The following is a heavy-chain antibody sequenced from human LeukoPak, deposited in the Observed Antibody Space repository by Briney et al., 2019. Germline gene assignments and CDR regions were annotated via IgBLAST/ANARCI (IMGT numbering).Heavy chain of an antibody. D-gene: IGHD3-3*01. CDR1: GYTFSGNG. J-gene: IGHJ6*03. CDR2: ISPFNGET. CDR3: ARVRTRVFGAYYYMDV. V-gene: IGHV1-18*01. Sequence: ASVKVSCKTSGYTFSGNGITWVRQAPGQGLEWIGWISPFNGETKYAQKLQGRVAMTTDPSTSTAYMELRSLRPDDTAVYYCARVRTRVFGAYYYMDVWGKGTTVTVSS.